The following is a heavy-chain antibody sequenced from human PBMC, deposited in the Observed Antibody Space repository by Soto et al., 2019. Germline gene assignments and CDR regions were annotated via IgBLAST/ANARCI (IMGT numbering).Heavy chain of an antibody. CDR1: GFTFSSYG. V-gene: IGHV3-30*18. CDR2: ISYDGSNK. Sequence: GGSLRLSCAASGFTFSSYGMHWVRQAPGKGLEWVAVISYDGSNKYYADSVKGRFTISRDNSKNTLYLQMNSLRAEDTAVYYCAKEGVRFLEWLFHPFDYWGQGTLVTVSS. D-gene: IGHD3-3*01. J-gene: IGHJ4*02. CDR3: AKEGVRFLEWLFHPFDY.